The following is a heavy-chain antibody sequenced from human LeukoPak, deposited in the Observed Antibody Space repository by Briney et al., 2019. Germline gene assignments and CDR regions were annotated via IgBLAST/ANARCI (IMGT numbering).Heavy chain of an antibody. J-gene: IGHJ4*02. CDR1: GFTFSNYA. CDR3: ARRTGSGWYDY. Sequence: GGSLRLSCAASGFTFSNYAMHWVRQPPGKGLEYVSVISSNGGNRYYANSVKGRFTISRDNSNNTLYLQMGSLRAGDMAVYYCARRTGSGWYDYWGQGTLVTVSS. D-gene: IGHD6-19*01. CDR2: ISSNGGNR. V-gene: IGHV3-64*01.